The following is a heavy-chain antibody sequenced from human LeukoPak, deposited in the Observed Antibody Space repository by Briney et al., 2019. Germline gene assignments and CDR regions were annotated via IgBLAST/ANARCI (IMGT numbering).Heavy chain of an antibody. Sequence: SETLSLTCAVSGYSISSGYYWGWIRQPPGKGLEWIGSIYHSGSTYYNPSPKSRVTISVDTSKNQFSLKLSSVTAADTAVYYCARERVATMVLDYYMDVWGKGTTVTVSS. CDR2: IYHSGST. V-gene: IGHV4-38-2*02. J-gene: IGHJ6*03. D-gene: IGHD5-12*01. CDR3: ARERVATMVLDYYMDV. CDR1: GYSISSGYY.